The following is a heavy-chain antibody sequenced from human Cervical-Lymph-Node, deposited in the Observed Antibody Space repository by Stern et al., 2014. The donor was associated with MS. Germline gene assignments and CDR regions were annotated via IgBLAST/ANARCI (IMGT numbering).Heavy chain of an antibody. J-gene: IGHJ5*02. Sequence: EQLVESGAEVKKPGSSVKVSCKASGGTSNSHGISWGRQAPGQGLEWMGGIIPVLSTIDYAQKCQGRVTITADESTSTTYMELSSLRSEDTAVYYCARRGSARRGSGWLDPWGQGTLVTVSS. D-gene: IGHD3-10*01. CDR3: ARRGSARRGSGWLDP. CDR1: GGTSNSHG. V-gene: IGHV1-69*01. CDR2: IIPVLSTI.